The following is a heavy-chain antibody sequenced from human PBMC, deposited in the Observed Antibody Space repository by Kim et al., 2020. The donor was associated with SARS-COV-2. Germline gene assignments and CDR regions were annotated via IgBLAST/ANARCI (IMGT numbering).Heavy chain of an antibody. CDR3: AKDSRGTYYYDSSGYLGLDY. D-gene: IGHD3-22*01. CDR1: GFTFSSYA. V-gene: IGHV3-23*01. J-gene: IGHJ4*02. Sequence: GSLRLSCAASGFTFSSYAMSWVRQAPGKGLEWVSAISGSGGSTYYADSVKGRFTISRDNSKNTLYLQMNSLRAEDTAVYYCAKDSRGTYYYDSSGYLGLDYWGQGTLVTVSS. CDR2: ISGSGGST.